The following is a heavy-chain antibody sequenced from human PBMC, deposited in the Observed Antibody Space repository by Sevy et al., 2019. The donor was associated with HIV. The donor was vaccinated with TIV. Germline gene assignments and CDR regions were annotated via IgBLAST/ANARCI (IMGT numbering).Heavy chain of an antibody. CDR3: ARPGSGWFEFDS. D-gene: IGHD6-19*01. CDR2: IGSNGPTI. Sequence: GGSLRLSCVASGFTFSRYSMNWVRQAPGKGLEWVSNIGSNGPTIYYADSVKGRFTISRDNAKNSLYLQMNSLREEDTAVYYCARPGSGWFEFDSWGQGTLVTVSS. CDR1: GFTFSRYS. J-gene: IGHJ4*02. V-gene: IGHV3-48*02.